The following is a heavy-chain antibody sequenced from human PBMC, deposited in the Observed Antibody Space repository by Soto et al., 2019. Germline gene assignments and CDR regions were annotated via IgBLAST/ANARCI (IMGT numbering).Heavy chain of an antibody. D-gene: IGHD1-26*01. CDR1: GFTFSTYG. Sequence: QVQLVESGGGVVQPGTSLRLSCAASGFTFSTYGMHWVRQAPGKGLEWVAVISKDGNDQYYADSVKGRFTVYRDNSKNTLYLQMNRLRPEYTAFYYGAKDRWEFTRYFDYWGQGTLVTVSS. CDR3: AKDRWEFTRYFDY. CDR2: ISKDGNDQ. V-gene: IGHV3-30*18. J-gene: IGHJ4*02.